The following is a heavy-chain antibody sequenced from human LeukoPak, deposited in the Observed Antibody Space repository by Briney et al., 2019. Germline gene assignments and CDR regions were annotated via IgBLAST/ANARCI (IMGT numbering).Heavy chain of an antibody. CDR3: ATRSGDFWSGYEN. J-gene: IGHJ4*02. V-gene: IGHV1-24*01. D-gene: IGHD3-3*01. CDR2: FDPEQAKT. CDR1: GNSLTDLN. Sequence: ASVKLSCKVSGNSLTDLNIQWVRQAPGKGLACMGGFDPEQAKTVYAENFQGRVIMTEDPSTDTAYMELSSLRSADTAIYYCATRSGDFWSGYENWGQGTLVIVSS.